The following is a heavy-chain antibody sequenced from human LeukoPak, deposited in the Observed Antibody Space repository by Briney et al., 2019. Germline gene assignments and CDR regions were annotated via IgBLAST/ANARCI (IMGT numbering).Heavy chain of an antibody. CDR2: ISWNSGNM. Sequence: GGSLRLSCAASGFTFDGYSMSWVRQAPGKGLEWVSGISWNSGNMGYADSVNGRFTISRDNAKISVYLQMNSLTAEDMALYYCAKDRLSGYSGEIIDYWGQGTLVTVSS. D-gene: IGHD5-12*01. V-gene: IGHV3-9*03. CDR1: GFTFDGYS. CDR3: AKDRLSGYSGEIIDY. J-gene: IGHJ4*02.